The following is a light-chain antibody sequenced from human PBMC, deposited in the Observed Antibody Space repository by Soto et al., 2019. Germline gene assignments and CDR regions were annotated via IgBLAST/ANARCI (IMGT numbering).Light chain of an antibody. V-gene: IGKV3D-20*02. Sequence: EIALTQSPGTLSLSPGERATLSCRASQSVSTSYVAWYQQKFGQAPRLLIYDISTRAAAIPARFSGSGSGTDFTLTVSSLEPEDFALYYCQQRSNRITFGQGTRLEIK. CDR1: QSVSTSY. J-gene: IGKJ5*01. CDR2: DIS. CDR3: QQRSNRIT.